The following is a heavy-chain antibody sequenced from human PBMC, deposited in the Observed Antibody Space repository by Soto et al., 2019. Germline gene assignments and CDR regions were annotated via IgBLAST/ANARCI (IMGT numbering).Heavy chain of an antibody. D-gene: IGHD6-19*01. Sequence: ASVKVSCKASGYTFTIYYMHCVLQSAGQWLEGMGIINPSGGSTSYAQKFQGRVTMTRDTSTSTVYMELSSLRSEDTAVYYCAREEGPFFSGWYDYWGQGTLVTVSS. J-gene: IGHJ4*02. V-gene: IGHV1-46*01. CDR1: GYTFTIYY. CDR2: INPSGGST. CDR3: AREEGPFFSGWYDY.